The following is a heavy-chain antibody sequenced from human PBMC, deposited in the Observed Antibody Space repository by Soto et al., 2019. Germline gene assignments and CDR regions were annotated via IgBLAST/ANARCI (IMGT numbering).Heavy chain of an antibody. CDR3: ARGATHGSSWYFWFDP. D-gene: IGHD6-13*01. Sequence: QMQLVQSGAEVRMPGSSVKVSCKASGGTFSTYSINWVRQAPGQGLEWMGGIIPLFGTTNYAQKFKGRVTITADESTGTAYMELSSIRAEDAAVYYWARGATHGSSWYFWFDPWGQGTLVTVSS. CDR2: IIPLFGTT. V-gene: IGHV1-69*01. J-gene: IGHJ5*02. CDR1: GGTFSTYS.